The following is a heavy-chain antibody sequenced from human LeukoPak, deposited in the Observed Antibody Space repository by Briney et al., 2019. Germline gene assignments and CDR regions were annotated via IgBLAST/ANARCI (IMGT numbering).Heavy chain of an antibody. D-gene: IGHD3-10*01. CDR2: INHSGST. CDR3: ARGPRYYGSGSYYS. CDR1: GGSFSGYY. Sequence: SETLSLTCAGYGGSFSGYYWSWIRQPPGKGLEWIGEINHSGSTNYNPSLKSRVTISVDTSKNRFSLKLSSVTAADTAVYYCARGPRYYGSGSYYSWGQGTLVTVSS. V-gene: IGHV4-34*01. J-gene: IGHJ4*02.